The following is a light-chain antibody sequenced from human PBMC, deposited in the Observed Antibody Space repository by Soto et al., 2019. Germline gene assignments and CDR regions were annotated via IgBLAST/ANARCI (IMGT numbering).Light chain of an antibody. CDR3: LQSGDWPLT. V-gene: IGKV3-15*01. CDR1: QSVGRN. CDR2: ASS. Sequence: EIVLTQSPATLSVSTGERATLSCRASQSVGRNFAWYQQKPGQAPRVLIFASSTRATGVTARFSGSGSGPDFTLLSSSLQSEDFTVYYCLQSGDWPLTFGG. J-gene: IGKJ4*02.